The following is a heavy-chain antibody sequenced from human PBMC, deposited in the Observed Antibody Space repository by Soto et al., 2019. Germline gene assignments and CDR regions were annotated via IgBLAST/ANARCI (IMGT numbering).Heavy chain of an antibody. D-gene: IGHD3-10*01. Sequence: PSETPSLTFTVSGGYISRGGYYWSWIRQHPGKGLEWIGYIYYSGSTYYNPSLKSRVTISVDTSKNQFSLKLSSVTAADTAVYYCARWGETKSFDYWGQGTLVTVSS. CDR2: IYYSGST. V-gene: IGHV4-31*03. J-gene: IGHJ4*02. CDR1: GGYISRGGYY. CDR3: ARWGETKSFDY.